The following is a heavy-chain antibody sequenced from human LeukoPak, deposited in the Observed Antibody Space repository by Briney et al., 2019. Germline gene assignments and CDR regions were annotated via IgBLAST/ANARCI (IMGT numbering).Heavy chain of an antibody. CDR2: FDGNGPNT. CDR1: GFTFSSFA. J-gene: IGHJ4*02. V-gene: IGHV3-23*01. D-gene: IGHD4-11*01. CDR3: VRDSNYHPDC. Sequence: GGSLRLSCAASGFTFSSFAMTWVRQAPGKGLEWVSGFDGNGPNTTYADSVKGRFTMSRDNAKNTLYLQMNSLRAEDTAVYYCVRDSNYHPDCWGQGTLVTVSS.